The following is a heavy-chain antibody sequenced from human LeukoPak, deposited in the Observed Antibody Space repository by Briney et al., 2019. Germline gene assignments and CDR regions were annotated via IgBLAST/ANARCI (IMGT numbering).Heavy chain of an antibody. V-gene: IGHV3-30*02. D-gene: IGHD6-13*01. CDR3: VKGGSSSHNWFDP. Sequence: GGSLRLSCAASGFTFSDFGMHWIRQAPGKGLEWVAFIRNDGSNDYYPDSVKGRFTISRDNSRTTLYLQMPSLRIEDTAVYYCVKGGSSSHNWFDPWGQGILVTVSS. CDR2: IRNDGSND. J-gene: IGHJ5*02. CDR1: GFTFSDFG.